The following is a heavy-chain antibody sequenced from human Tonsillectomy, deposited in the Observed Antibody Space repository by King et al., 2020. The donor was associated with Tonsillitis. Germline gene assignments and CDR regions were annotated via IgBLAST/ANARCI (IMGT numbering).Heavy chain of an antibody. J-gene: IGHJ5*02. V-gene: IGHV4-59*08. CDR3: ERTEFRMSWGLDETGRFDP. CDR2: ISYSGST. Sequence: VQLQESGPGLVKPSETLSLTCTVSGGSISSYYWSWFRQPPGKGLEWIGYISYSGSTNYNPSLKSRVTISVDTSKNQFSLKRSSGPAADTAVYYCERTEFRMSWGLDETGRFDPWGQGTLVTVAS. D-gene: IGHD3-16*01. CDR1: GGSISSYY.